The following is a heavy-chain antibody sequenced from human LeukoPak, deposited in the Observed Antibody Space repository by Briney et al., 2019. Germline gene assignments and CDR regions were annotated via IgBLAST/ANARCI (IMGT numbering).Heavy chain of an antibody. V-gene: IGHV4-34*01. D-gene: IGHD6-13*01. CDR2: INHSGST. J-gene: IGHJ5*02. CDR1: GGSFSGYY. Sequence: PSETLSLTCAVYGGSFSGYYWSWIRQPPGKGLEWIGEINHSGSTNYNPSLKSRVTISVDTSKNQFSLKLSSVTAAVTAVYYCARVAAAGTSRRMVWFDPWGQGTLVTVSS. CDR3: ARVAAAGTSRRMVWFDP.